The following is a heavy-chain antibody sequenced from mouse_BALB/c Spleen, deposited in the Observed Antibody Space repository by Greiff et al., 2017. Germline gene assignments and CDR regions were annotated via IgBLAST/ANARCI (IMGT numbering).Heavy chain of an antibody. V-gene: IGHV7-3*02. D-gene: IGHD1-1*02. CDR1: GFTFTDYY. CDR3: ARDDGRAWFAY. Sequence: EVMSVESGGGLVQPGGSLRLSCATSGFTFTDYYMSWVRQPPGKALEWLGFIRNKANGYTTEYSASVKGRFTISRDNSQSILYLQMNTLRAEDSATYYCARDDGRAWFAYWGQGTLVTVSA. J-gene: IGHJ3*01. CDR2: IRNKANGYTT.